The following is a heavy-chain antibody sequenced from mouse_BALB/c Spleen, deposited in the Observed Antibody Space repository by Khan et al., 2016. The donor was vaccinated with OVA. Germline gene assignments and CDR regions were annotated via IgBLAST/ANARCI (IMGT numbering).Heavy chain of an antibody. CDR1: GYSITSGYG. CDR2: ISYSGRT. CDR3: ARTASIKV. V-gene: IGHV3-2*02. J-gene: IGHJ2*01. Sequence: EVQLQESGPGLVKPSQSLSLTCTVTGYSITSGYGWNWIRQFPGNKLEWMGYISYSGRTKYNPSLKSRISITRDTSKNQFFLQLNSVTTEDTATYDCARTASIKVWGQGTTLTVSS. D-gene: IGHD1-2*01.